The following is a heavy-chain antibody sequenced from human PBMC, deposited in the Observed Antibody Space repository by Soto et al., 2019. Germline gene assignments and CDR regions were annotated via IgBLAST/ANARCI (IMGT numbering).Heavy chain of an antibody. J-gene: IGHJ4*02. Sequence: GSLRISCAPSVFTFSTYGMHWVREAPGKGLEWVANINQDGGVTYYVDSVEGRFTISRDNTKDSLYLQMNSLRGEDTAIYYCARYYRGSGRYFFDYWGQGTPVTVSS. D-gene: IGHD6-19*01. CDR1: VFTFSTYG. CDR2: INQDGGVT. CDR3: ARYYRGSGRYFFDY. V-gene: IGHV3-7*03.